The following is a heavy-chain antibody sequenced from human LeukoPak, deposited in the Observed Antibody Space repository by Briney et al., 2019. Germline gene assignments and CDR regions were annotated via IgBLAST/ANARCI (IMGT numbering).Heavy chain of an antibody. D-gene: IGHD6-13*01. V-gene: IGHV1-8*03. CDR3: ARAEQQLGI. J-gene: IGHJ4*02. Sequence: ASVKVSCKASGDTCTSYDINWVRQDSGQGLEWMGWMNPNSGNTGYAQKFQGRVTITRNTSISTAYMELSGLRSEDTAMYYCARAEQQLGIWGQGTLVTVSS. CDR2: MNPNSGNT. CDR1: GDTCTSYD.